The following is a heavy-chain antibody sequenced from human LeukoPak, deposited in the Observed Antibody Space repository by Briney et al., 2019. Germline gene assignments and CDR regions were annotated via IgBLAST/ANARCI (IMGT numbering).Heavy chain of an antibody. Sequence: ASVKLSCKASGYTFTSYGISWVRQPPGQGLEWMGWISAYNGNTNYAQKLQGRDTMTTDTSTSTAYMELRSLRSDDTAVYYCARVKSQVVVAATTSYYFDYWAQSTLVTVSS. D-gene: IGHD2-15*01. CDR1: GYTFTSYG. CDR2: ISAYNGNT. J-gene: IGHJ4*02. CDR3: ARVKSQVVVAATTSYYFDY. V-gene: IGHV1-18*01.